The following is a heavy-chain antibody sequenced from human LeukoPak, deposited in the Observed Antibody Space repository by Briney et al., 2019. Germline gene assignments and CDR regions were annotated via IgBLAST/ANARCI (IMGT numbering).Heavy chain of an antibody. J-gene: IGHJ4*02. CDR3: ARDRGSGLDY. V-gene: IGHV3-30*14. CDR1: GFTFSNYA. CDR2: ISYDDTNK. D-gene: IGHD3-10*01. Sequence: GGSLRLSCAASGFTFSNYALHWVRQAPGKGLEWVAVISYDDTNKYYVDSVKGRFTISRDNSKNTLYLQMNSLRAEDTAVYYCARDRGSGLDYWGQGTLVTVSS.